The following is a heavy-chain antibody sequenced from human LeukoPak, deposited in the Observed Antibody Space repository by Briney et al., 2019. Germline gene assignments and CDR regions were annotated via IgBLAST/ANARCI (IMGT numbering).Heavy chain of an antibody. CDR2: IYSGGDT. J-gene: IGHJ4*02. CDR1: GFTVSSSY. V-gene: IGHV3-66*02. Sequence: GGSLRLSCAASGFTVSSSYMSWVRQAPGKGLEWVSVIYSGGDTHYAGSVKGRFTISRDNSVNTLYLQMNSLRTEDTAVYYCARAFVTAAGFFDTGRQGTLVTVSS. CDR3: ARAFVTAAGFFDT. D-gene: IGHD6-13*01.